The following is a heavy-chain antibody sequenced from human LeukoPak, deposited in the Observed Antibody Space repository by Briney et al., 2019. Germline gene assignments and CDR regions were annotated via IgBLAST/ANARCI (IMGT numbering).Heavy chain of an antibody. CDR3: ARDAAIYDSSSFYYLW. CDR2: IIPIFGAA. Sequence: SVKVSCKASGGTFSRYAISWVRQAPGQRLEWMGGIIPIFGAANYAQKFQGRVTITADESTSTAYMELRSLRSEDTAVYYCARDAAIYDSSSFYYLWWGQGTLVTVSS. J-gene: IGHJ4*02. V-gene: IGHV1-69*13. CDR1: GGTFSRYA. D-gene: IGHD3-22*01.